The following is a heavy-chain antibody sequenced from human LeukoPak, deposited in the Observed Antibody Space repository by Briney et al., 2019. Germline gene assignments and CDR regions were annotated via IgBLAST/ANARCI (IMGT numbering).Heavy chain of an antibody. CDR1: GFPFSIYG. CDR2: ISPGGGPT. V-gene: IGHV3-23*01. Sequence: PGGSLRLSCAASGFPFSIYGMNWVRQAPGKGLEWVSGISPGGGPTYYADSVKGRFTISRDDSKNTLYLQMNNLRAEDTAVYYCAKDGGWLRFDYWGQGIVVTVSS. J-gene: IGHJ4*02. D-gene: IGHD5-12*01. CDR3: AKDGGWLRFDY.